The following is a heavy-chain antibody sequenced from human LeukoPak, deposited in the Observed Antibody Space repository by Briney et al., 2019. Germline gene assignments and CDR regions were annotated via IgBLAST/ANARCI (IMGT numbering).Heavy chain of an antibody. J-gene: IGHJ6*02. CDR3: ANPKDGVRPYYYYGMDV. D-gene: IGHD4-17*01. V-gene: IGHV1-2*02. Sequence: ASVKVSCKASGYTFTGYYMHWVRQAPGQGLEWMGWINPNSGGTNYAQKFQGRVTMTRDTSISTAYMELSRLRSDDTAVYYCANPKDGVRPYYYYGMDVWGQGTTVTVSS. CDR2: INPNSGGT. CDR1: GYTFTGYY.